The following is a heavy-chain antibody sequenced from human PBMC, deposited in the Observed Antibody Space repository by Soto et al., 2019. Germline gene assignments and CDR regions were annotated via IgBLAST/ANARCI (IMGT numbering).Heavy chain of an antibody. CDR2: IYYSGST. D-gene: IGHD5-12*01. CDR3: AREVRRMATKFAFDI. J-gene: IGHJ3*02. Sequence: QVQLQESGPGLVKPSQTLSLTCTVSGGSISSGGYCWSWIRQHPGKGLEWIGYIYYSGSTYYNPSLKSRVTISVDTSKNQFSLKLSSVTAADTAVYYCAREVRRMATKFAFDIWGQGTMVTVSS. CDR1: GGSISSGGYC. V-gene: IGHV4-31*03.